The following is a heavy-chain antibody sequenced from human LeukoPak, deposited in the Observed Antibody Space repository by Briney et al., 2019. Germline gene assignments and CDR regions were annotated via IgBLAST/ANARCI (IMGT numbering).Heavy chain of an antibody. CDR2: IDWDDDK. J-gene: IGHJ4*02. Sequence: SGPALVKPTQTLTLTCTFSGFSLSTSGMCVSWIRQPPGKALEWLARIDWDDDKYYSASLKTRLTISKVTSKNQVVLTMTNMDPVDTATYYCARINWGFRTPQYYFDYWGQGTLVTVSS. CDR1: GFSLSTSGMC. V-gene: IGHV2-70*11. D-gene: IGHD7-27*01. CDR3: ARINWGFRTPQYYFDY.